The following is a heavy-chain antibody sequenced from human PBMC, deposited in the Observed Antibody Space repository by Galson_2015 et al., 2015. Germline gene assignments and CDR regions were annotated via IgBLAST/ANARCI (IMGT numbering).Heavy chain of an antibody. CDR2: INHSGST. D-gene: IGHD6-13*01. Sequence: LSLTCAVSGGSFSGYYWSWIRQPPGKGLEWIGEINHSGSTNYNPSLKSRVTISVDTSKNQISLKLSSVTAADTAVYYCERGHEDSSSWPRGYFHHWGQGTLVTVSS. CDR3: ERGHEDSSSWPRGYFHH. CDR1: GGSFSGYY. V-gene: IGHV4-34*01. J-gene: IGHJ1*01.